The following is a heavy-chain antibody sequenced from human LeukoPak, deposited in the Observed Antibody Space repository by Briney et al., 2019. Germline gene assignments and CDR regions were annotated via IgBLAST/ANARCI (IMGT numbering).Heavy chain of an antibody. CDR3: ARDTDYGSGSYYGY. D-gene: IGHD3-10*01. CDR2: IIPIFGTA. J-gene: IGHJ4*02. V-gene: IGHV1-69*05. CDR1: GGTFSSYA. Sequence: ASVKVSCKASGGTFSSYAISWVRQAPGQGLEWMGGIIPIFGTANYAQKFQGRVTITTDESTSTAYMELSSLRSEGTAVYYCARDTDYGSGSYYGYWGQGTLVTVSS.